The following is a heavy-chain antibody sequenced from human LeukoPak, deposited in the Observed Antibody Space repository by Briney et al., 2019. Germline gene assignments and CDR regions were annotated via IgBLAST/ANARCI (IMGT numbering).Heavy chain of an antibody. CDR2: ISYDGSNK. CDR1: GCTFSSYA. V-gene: IGHV3-30-3*01. Sequence: GGSLRLSCAASGCTFSSYAMHWVRQAPGKGLEWVAVISYDGSNKYYADSVKGRFTISRDNSKNTLYLQMNSLRAEDTAVYNCAREKYYFDYWGQGTLVTVSS. CDR3: AREKYYFDY. J-gene: IGHJ4*02.